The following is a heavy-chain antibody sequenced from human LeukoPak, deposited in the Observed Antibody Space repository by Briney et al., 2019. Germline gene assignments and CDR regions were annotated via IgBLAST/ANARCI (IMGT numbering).Heavy chain of an antibody. V-gene: IGHV3-23*01. J-gene: IGHJ4*02. CDR3: ARGRDYYDSSEVQGGHYFDY. Sequence: GGSLRLSCAASGFTFSSYAMSWVRQAPGKGLEWVSAISGSGGSTYYADSVKGRFTISRDNSKNTLYLQMNSLRAEDTAVYYCARGRDYYDSSEVQGGHYFDYWGQGTLVTVSS. CDR2: ISGSGGST. D-gene: IGHD3-22*01. CDR1: GFTFSSYA.